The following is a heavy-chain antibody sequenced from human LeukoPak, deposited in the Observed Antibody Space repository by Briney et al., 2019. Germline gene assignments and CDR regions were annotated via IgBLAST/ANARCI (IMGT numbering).Heavy chain of an antibody. CDR2: IHNCGTT. CDR3: ARDPAGHGRYFDY. V-gene: IGHV4-4*07. D-gene: IGHD1-14*01. CDR1: GGSINGYF. Sequence: SETLSLTCTVSGGSINGYFCTWLRQSAGAGLECIGRIHNCGTTYYNPSRKSLVSMSVDTSNNKFSLRLNSVTAADTAVYYCARDPAGHGRYFDYWGQGALVTVSS. J-gene: IGHJ4*02.